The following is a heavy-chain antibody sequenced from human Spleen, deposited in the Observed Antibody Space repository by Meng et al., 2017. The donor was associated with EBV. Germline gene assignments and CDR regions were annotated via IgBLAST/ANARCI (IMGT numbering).Heavy chain of an antibody. V-gene: IGHV4-39*01. CDR1: GASIISIRSY. CDR2: IFYSGVT. J-gene: IGHJ4*02. Sequence: GLLMASETLSLTCPVSGASIISIRSYVGWIRQPPGKGLEWIGIIFYSGVTDYNPSLKSRVTISVDTSNNQFSLKLSSVTAADTAVYYCARTAMVRYFDYWGQGTLVTVSS. D-gene: IGHD5-18*01. CDR3: ARTAMVRYFDY.